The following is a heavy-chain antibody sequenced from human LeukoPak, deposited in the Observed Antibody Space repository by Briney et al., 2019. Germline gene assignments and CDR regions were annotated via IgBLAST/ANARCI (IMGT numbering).Heavy chain of an antibody. CDR1: GYSISSGYY. CDR2: IYHSGST. J-gene: IGHJ3*02. V-gene: IGHV4-38-2*02. Sequence: SETLSLTCTVSGYSISSGYYWGWIRQPPGKGLEWIGSIYHSGSTYYNPSLKSRVTISVDTSKNQLSLKLSSVTAADTAVYYCARDHGDYDSDPFDIWGQGTMVTVSS. D-gene: IGHD3-22*01. CDR3: ARDHGDYDSDPFDI.